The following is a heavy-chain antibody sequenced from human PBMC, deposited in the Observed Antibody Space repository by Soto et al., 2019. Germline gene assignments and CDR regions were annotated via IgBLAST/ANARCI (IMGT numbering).Heavy chain of an antibody. Sequence: EVQLVESGGGLVKPGGSLRLSCAASGFTFSRYGMNWLRQAPGKGLEWVASISSSTSYVYYADSVKGRFSISRDNAKNILHLEMYALRIEDTAVYYCARDPSEGRVGNWFESWGQGTLVTVSS. CDR3: ARDPSEGRVGNWFES. V-gene: IGHV3-21*06. CDR1: GFTFSRYG. J-gene: IGHJ5*01. D-gene: IGHD2-2*01. CDR2: ISSSTSYV.